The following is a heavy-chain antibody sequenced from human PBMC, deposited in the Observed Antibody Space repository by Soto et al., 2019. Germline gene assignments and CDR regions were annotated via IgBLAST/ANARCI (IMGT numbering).Heavy chain of an antibody. CDR3: AKVDVYVTPSPQDV. J-gene: IGHJ6*02. Sequence: QVHLVQSGAEVKNPGASVKVSCKASGYSFTRYGIGWARQAPGQGLEWMGWINAYNGNTNYAQNLQGRLTLTTDTSPITAYMELRSLRSNDTAIYYCAKVDVYVTPSPQDVWGQGTTVTVSS. V-gene: IGHV1-18*01. CDR1: GYSFTRYG. D-gene: IGHD3-16*01. CDR2: INAYNGNT.